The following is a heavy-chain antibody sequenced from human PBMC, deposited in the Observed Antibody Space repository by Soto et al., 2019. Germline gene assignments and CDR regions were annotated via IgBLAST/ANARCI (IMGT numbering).Heavy chain of an antibody. J-gene: IGHJ6*02. CDR3: ARDLEAARRNNNYYYYGMDV. V-gene: IGHV3-33*01. D-gene: IGHD6-6*01. CDR2: IWYDGSNK. Sequence: GGSLRLSCAASGFTFSSYGMHWVRQAPGKGLEWVAVIWYDGSNKYYADSVKGRFTISRDNSKNTLYLQMNSLRAEDTAVYYCARDLEAARRNNNYYYYGMDVWGQGTTVTVSS. CDR1: GFTFSSYG.